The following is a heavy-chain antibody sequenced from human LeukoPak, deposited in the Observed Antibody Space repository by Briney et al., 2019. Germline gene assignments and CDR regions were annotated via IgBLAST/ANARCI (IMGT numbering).Heavy chain of an antibody. J-gene: IGHJ4*02. Sequence: SVKVSCKASGGTFSSYAISWVRQAPGQGLKWMGRIIPILGIANYAQKFQGRVTITADKSTSTAYMELSSLRSEDTAVYYCARASKSYYYDSSGSTALDYWGQGTLVTVSS. CDR2: IIPILGIA. V-gene: IGHV1-69*04. D-gene: IGHD3-22*01. CDR1: GGTFSSYA. CDR3: ARASKSYYYDSSGSTALDY.